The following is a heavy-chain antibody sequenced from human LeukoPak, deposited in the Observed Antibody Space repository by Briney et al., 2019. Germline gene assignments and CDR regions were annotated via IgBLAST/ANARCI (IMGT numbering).Heavy chain of an antibody. J-gene: IGHJ3*02. Sequence: PGGSLRLSCAASGFSFSSYWMHWVRQAPGKGLVWVSRINSGGSSTIYADSVKGRFTISRDNAKNTLYLQMNSLRAEDTAVYYCARGQVTAVTGLASFDIWGQGTMVTVSS. CDR3: ARGQVTAVTGLASFDI. D-gene: IGHD4-17*01. CDR1: GFSFSSYW. V-gene: IGHV3-74*01. CDR2: INSGGSST.